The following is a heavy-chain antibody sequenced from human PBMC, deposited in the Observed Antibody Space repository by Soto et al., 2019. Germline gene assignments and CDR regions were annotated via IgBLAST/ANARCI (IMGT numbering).Heavy chain of an antibody. CDR3: ARDEYQLLSSVSRFDS. CDR2: IYHTGNT. D-gene: IGHD2-2*01. Sequence: PSETLSLTCTVSGGSISDDSYWSWIRQTPGKGLEWIGYIYHTGNTYYNPSLRSRVSISVDKSKSQFSLKLISVTAADTAVYFCARDEYQLLSSVSRFDSWGQGTLVTVFS. J-gene: IGHJ5*01. CDR1: GGSISDDSY. V-gene: IGHV4-30-4*01.